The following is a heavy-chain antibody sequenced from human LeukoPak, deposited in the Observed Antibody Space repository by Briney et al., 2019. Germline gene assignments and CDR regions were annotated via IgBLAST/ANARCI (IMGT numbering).Heavy chain of an antibody. Sequence: GGSLRLSCVASGFTFSSYWMSWVRQAPGKGLEWVANIKQDGSEKYYVDSVKGRCTISRDNVKNSLYLQMNSLRAEDTAVYYCARDTGWFDPWGQGTLVTVSS. CDR3: ARDTGWFDP. V-gene: IGHV3-7*01. J-gene: IGHJ5*02. CDR1: GFTFSSYW. D-gene: IGHD4-17*01. CDR2: IKQDGSEK.